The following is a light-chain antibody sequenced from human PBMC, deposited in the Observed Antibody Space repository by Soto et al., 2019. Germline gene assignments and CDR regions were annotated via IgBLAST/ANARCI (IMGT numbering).Light chain of an antibody. J-gene: IGLJ3*02. CDR1: SSDVGTYNF. CDR2: EVS. Sequence: QSALTQPASVSGSPGQSITISCTGTSSDVGTYNFVSWYQQHPGKAPKLMMYEVSQRPSGVSNRFSGSKSGNTASLTISGLQAEDEADYYCYSYAVRSTWVFGGGAKLTVL. CDR3: YSYAVRSTWV. V-gene: IGLV2-23*02.